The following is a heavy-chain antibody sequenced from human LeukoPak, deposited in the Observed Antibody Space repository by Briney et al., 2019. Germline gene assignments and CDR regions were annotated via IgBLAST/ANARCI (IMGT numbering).Heavy chain of an antibody. V-gene: IGHV1-69*05. CDR1: GGTFSSYA. D-gene: IGHD3-22*01. CDR2: IIPIFGTA. CDR3: ARSHDSSGYPHEEYFQH. J-gene: IGHJ1*01. Sequence: ASVKVSCKASGGTFSSYAISWVRQAPGQGLEWMGGIIPIFGTANYAQKFQGRVTITTDESTSTAYMELSSLRSEDTAVYYCARSHDSSGYPHEEYFQHWGEGTLVTVSS.